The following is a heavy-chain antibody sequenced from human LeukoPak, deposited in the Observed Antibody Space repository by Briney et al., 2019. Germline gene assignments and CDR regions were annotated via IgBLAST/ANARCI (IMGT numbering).Heavy chain of an antibody. CDR1: GLPFGSYA. CDR3: AKDREELYYYYYMDV. CDR2: ISGSGGST. J-gene: IGHJ6*03. Sequence: GGSLRLSCGVSGLPFGSYAMSWVRQAPGKGRGWVSAISGSGGSTYYADSVQGRFTISRHNSKNTLYLQINSLSAEDTAEYYCAKDREELYYYYYMDVWGKGTTVSVPS. V-gene: IGHV3-23*01. D-gene: IGHD1-7*01.